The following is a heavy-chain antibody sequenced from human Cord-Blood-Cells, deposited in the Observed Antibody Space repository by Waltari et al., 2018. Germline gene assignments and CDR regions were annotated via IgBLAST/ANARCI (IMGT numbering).Heavy chain of an antibody. Sequence: EVQLVESGGGLVQPGRSLRLSCAASGFTFDDYAMHWVRQAPGKGLEWVSGISWNSGSRGYADSVKGRFTISRDNAKNSLYLQMNSLRAEDTALYYCAKDNTPVAGTDFFDYWGQGTLVTVSS. J-gene: IGHJ4*02. CDR1: GFTFDDYA. CDR2: ISWNSGSR. CDR3: AKDNTPVAGTDFFDY. V-gene: IGHV3-9*01. D-gene: IGHD6-19*01.